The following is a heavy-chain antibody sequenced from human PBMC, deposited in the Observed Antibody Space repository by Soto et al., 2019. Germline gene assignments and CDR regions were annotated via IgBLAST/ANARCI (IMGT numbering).Heavy chain of an antibody. CDR1: GFTFSSYA. CDR2: ISHDGAGT. CDR3: AKLAASAHTGY. D-gene: IGHD2-15*01. Sequence: EVQVLESGGGLVQPGGSLRLSCAASGFTFSSYAMIWVRQAPGKGLEWVSAISHDGAGTYYADSVKGRFTISTDNSRNTLDLQTNNLRAEDTAIYYCAKLAASAHTGYWGRGTLVTVSS. V-gene: IGHV3-23*01. J-gene: IGHJ4*02.